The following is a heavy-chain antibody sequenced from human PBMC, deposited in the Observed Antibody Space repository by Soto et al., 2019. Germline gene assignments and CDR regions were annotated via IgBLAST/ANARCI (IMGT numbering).Heavy chain of an antibody. D-gene: IGHD1-1*01. V-gene: IGHV4-34*01. Sequence: SETLSLTCAGYGGSFSGYYWSWIRQTPGKGLEWIGEINHSGGTNYNPSLKSRVTISVDTSKTQFSLKLSSVTAADTAVYYCVRDGTKTLRDWFDPWGQGISVTVSS. CDR1: GGSFSGYY. J-gene: IGHJ5*02. CDR3: VRDGTKTLRDWFDP. CDR2: INHSGGT.